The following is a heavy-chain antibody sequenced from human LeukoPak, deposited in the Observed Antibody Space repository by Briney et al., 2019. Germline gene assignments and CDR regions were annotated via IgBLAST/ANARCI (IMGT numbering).Heavy chain of an antibody. D-gene: IGHD1-26*01. CDR2: ISGSGGST. Sequence: GGSLRLSCAASGFTFSSYAMSWVRQAPGKGLEWVSAISGSGGSTYYADSVKGRFTISRDNSKNTLYLQMNSLRAEDTAVYYCAKDYYSGSYYSYFDYWGQGTLVTVSS. CDR1: GFTFSSYA. V-gene: IGHV3-23*01. CDR3: AKDYYSGSYYSYFDY. J-gene: IGHJ4*02.